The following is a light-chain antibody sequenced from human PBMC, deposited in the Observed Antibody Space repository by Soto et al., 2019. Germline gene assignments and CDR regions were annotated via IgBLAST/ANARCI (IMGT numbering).Light chain of an antibody. CDR2: XAS. V-gene: IGKV3-15*01. CDR1: QSIXSY. J-gene: IGKJ4*02. Sequence: VMTQSPSTLSVSPGERATLSCRASQSIXSYFGCYQKKPGQAPRLLIYXASTRATCIPARFSGSGCGTEFNITISNLESEDVVVYYCQHYRYCPTFGGGTKVDIK. CDR3: QHYRYCPT.